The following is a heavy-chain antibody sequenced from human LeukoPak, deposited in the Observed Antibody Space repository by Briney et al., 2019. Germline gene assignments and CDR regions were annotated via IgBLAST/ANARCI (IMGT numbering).Heavy chain of an antibody. J-gene: IGHJ4*02. CDR1: GFTASSNY. CDR3: ARDLYYYGTGSDNFLYY. V-gene: IGHV3-53*01. D-gene: IGHD3-10*01. Sequence: GGSLRLSCAASGFTASSNYMNWRRQAPGQGLEWVSVINSGGSTHYADSVKGRFTISRDNSKNTLYLQMNSLRAEDTAVYYCARDLYYYGTGSDNFLYYWGQGTLVTVSS. CDR2: INSGGST.